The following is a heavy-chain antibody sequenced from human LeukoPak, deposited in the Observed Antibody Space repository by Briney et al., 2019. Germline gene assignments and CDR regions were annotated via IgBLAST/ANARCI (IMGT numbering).Heavy chain of an antibody. CDR1: RNYW. V-gene: IGHV3-74*01. CDR3: VSFYETY. CDR2: INSDGSWT. J-gene: IGHJ4*02. D-gene: IGHD2-2*01. Sequence: GGSLRLSCAASRNYWMHWVRQAPGKGLVWVSHINSDGSWTSYADSVKGRFTISKDNAKNTVYLQMNNLRAEDTAVYYCVSFYETYWGRGTLVTVSS.